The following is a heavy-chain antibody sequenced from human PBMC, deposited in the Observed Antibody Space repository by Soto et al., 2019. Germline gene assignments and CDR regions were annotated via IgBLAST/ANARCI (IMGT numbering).Heavy chain of an antibody. CDR3: ARDDVLCDGGRCYGVPLDV. J-gene: IGHJ6*04. CDR1: GFTVSSKY. V-gene: IGHV3-66*01. D-gene: IGHD2-15*01. Sequence: EVHLVESGGGLVQPGGSLRLSCAASGFTVSSKYMSWVRQAPGKGLAWVPLIQSVGPTYNADSVKGRFTISRDTSENTVHLQMDTLRAEDTAVYYCARDDVLCDGGRCYGVPLDVWCKGTTVAVSS. CDR2: IQSVGPT.